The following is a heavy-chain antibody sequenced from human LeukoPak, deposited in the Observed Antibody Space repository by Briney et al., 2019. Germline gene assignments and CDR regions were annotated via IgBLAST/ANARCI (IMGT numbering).Heavy chain of an antibody. V-gene: IGHV1-18*01. CDR2: ISANNGNR. CDR1: GYTFTNYG. CDR3: ARDRHRRHYYDSSLHPPLDY. J-gene: IGHJ4*02. Sequence: ASVKVSCKASGYTFTNYGISWVRQAPGQGLEWMGWISANNGNRNYALKLQDRVSMTTDTSTSTAYMELRSLRSDDTAVYYCARDRHRRHYYDSSLHPPLDYWGQGTLVTVSS. D-gene: IGHD3-22*01.